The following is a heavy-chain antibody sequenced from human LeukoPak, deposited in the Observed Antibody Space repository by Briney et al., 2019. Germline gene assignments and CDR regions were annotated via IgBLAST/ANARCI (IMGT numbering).Heavy chain of an antibody. Sequence: SETLSLTCTVSGGSISSYYWSWIRQPAGKGLEWIGRIYSTGSTNYNPSLKSRVTMSVDTSKNQFSLRLRSVTAADTAVYYCAKGSGSGWYGWFAPWGPGTLVTVSS. V-gene: IGHV4-4*07. CDR1: GGSISSYY. D-gene: IGHD6-19*01. CDR2: IYSTGST. J-gene: IGHJ5*02. CDR3: AKGSGSGWYGWFAP.